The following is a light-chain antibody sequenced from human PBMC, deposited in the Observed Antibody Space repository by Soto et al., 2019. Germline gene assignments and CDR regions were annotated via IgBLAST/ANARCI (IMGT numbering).Light chain of an antibody. V-gene: IGKV1-8*01. J-gene: IGKJ4*01. CDR1: QGMSSY. CDR3: RQYYSYPRT. CDR2: AAS. Sequence: AILMSQCPSSFSGSTGDRVTLTCRARQGMSSYISWSQQPTGKAPKLLIYAASTLQSGVPSMFSGSGSGTDFTLTICCLQSEDFATYYCRQYYSYPRTFGGGTKVDIK.